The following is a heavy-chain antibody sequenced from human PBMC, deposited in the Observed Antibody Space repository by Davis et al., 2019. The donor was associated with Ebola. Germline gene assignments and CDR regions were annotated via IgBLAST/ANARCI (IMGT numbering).Heavy chain of an antibody. CDR3: ARGPSVATAHYFDY. V-gene: IGHV1-69*06. CDR2: IIPLFGTT. CDR1: GDTLSSYA. D-gene: IGHD2-21*02. J-gene: IGHJ4*02. Sequence: SVKVSCKAVGDTLSSYAMTWVRQAPGQGLEWMGGIIPLFGTTNYAQKFRGRVMITADKSTRIAYMELNSLTSEDTAVYYCARGPSVATAHYFDYWGQGTLVTVSS.